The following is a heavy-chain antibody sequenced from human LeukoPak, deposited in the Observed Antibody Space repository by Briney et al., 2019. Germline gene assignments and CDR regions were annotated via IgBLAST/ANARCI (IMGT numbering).Heavy chain of an antibody. Sequence: GGSLRLSCAASGFPLSSYSINWVRQAPGKGLEWVSYISSSGSTIYYVDSVKGRFTVSRDNAKNSLFLQMNSPRAEDTAVYYCVRVKGSYFDYWGQGALVTVSS. CDR2: ISSSGSTI. CDR3: VRVKGSYFDY. CDR1: GFPLSSYS. J-gene: IGHJ4*02. D-gene: IGHD2-15*01. V-gene: IGHV3-48*01.